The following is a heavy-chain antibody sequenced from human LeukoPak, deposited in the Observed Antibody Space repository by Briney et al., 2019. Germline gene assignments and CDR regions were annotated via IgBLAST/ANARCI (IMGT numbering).Heavy chain of an antibody. CDR1: GGSISSGDYY. J-gene: IGHJ5*02. CDR2: IYYSGST. Sequence: SQTLSLTCTVSGGSISSGDYYWRWLRQPPGTGLEWIGYIYYSGSTYSNPSLKSRVTISVDTSKNQFSLKLSSVTAADTAVYYCARGVGELFAWGQGTLVTVSS. V-gene: IGHV4-30-4*08. D-gene: IGHD3-16*01. CDR3: ARGVGELFA.